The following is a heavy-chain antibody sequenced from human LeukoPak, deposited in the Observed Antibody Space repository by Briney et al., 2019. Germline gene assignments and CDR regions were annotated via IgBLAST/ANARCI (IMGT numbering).Heavy chain of an antibody. J-gene: IGHJ4*02. CDR2: ISSSGSTI. V-gene: IGHV3-48*03. CDR3: AREFDSSGYLDY. D-gene: IGHD3-22*01. Sequence: GGSLRLSCAASGFTFSSYEMSWVRQAPGKGLEWVSYISSSGSTIYYADSVKGRFTISRDNAKKSLYLQMNSLRAEDTAVYYCAREFDSSGYLDYWGQGTLVTVSS. CDR1: GFTFSSYE.